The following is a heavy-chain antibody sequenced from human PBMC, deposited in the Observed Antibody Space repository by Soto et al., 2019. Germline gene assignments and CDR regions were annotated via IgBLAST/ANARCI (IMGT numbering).Heavy chain of an antibody. D-gene: IGHD5-18*01. J-gene: IGHJ4*02. CDR2: ISSSSSYQ. Sequence: GGSLRLSCAASGFTFSGYSMNWVRQAPGKGLEWVSSISSSSSYQHYADSVRGRVTISRGSPKNLLYLQMTSPRAEDTGVYYCARDGYNFYDYWGQGAPVTVSS. V-gene: IGHV3-21*01. CDR1: GFTFSGYS. CDR3: ARDGYNFYDY.